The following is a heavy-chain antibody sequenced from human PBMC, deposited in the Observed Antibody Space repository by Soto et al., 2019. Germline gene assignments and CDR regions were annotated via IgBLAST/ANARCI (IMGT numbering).Heavy chain of an antibody. Sequence: QVQLVQSGAEVKKPGASVKVSCKASGYTFTSYYMHWVRLAPGQGLEWMGIINPDGGGTSYAQQFQGRVIMTRDTSTSTVYMEMSSLRSEDTAVYYCAVGGNYLSMDVWGQGTTVNVSS. CDR3: AVGGNYLSMDV. CDR1: GYTFTSYY. D-gene: IGHD4-4*01. V-gene: IGHV1-46*01. CDR2: INPDGGGT. J-gene: IGHJ6*02.